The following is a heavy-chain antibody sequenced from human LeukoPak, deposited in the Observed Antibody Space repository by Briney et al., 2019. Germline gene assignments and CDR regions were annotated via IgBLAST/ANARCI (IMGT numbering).Heavy chain of an antibody. CDR1: GGFISTYY. CDR2: IYTSGTT. V-gene: IGHV4-4*07. Sequence: SETLSLTCTVSGGFISTYYWSWIRQPAGKGLEWIGRIYTSGTTHYNPSLKSRVTMSVDTSKNQFSLNLSSVTAADTAVYYCARFSSIAAAFDYWGLGTLVTVSS. D-gene: IGHD6-13*01. CDR3: ARFSSIAAAFDY. J-gene: IGHJ4*02.